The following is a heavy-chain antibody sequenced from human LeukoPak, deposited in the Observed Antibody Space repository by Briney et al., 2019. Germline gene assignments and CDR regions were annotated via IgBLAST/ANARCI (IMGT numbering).Heavy chain of an antibody. Sequence: SETLSLTCTVSGGSISSGDYYWSWIRRPPGKGLEWIGYIYYSGSTYYNPSLKSRVTISVDTSKNQFSLKLSSVTAAVTAVYYCARERVVVVPAAPWYYYYGMDVWGQGTTVTVSS. D-gene: IGHD2-2*01. CDR2: IYYSGST. J-gene: IGHJ6*02. CDR3: ARERVVVVPAAPWYYYYGMDV. CDR1: GGSISSGDYY. V-gene: IGHV4-30-4*01.